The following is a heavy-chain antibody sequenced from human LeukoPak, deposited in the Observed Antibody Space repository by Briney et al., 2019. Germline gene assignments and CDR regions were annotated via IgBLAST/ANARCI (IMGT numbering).Heavy chain of an antibody. CDR2: INPNSGGT. Sequence: ASVKVSCKASGYTFTGYYMHWVRQAPGQGLEWMGWINPNSGGTNYAQKFQGRVTMTRDTSISTAYMELSRLRSDDTAVYYCARDTRYCSGGSCYLSWFDPWGQGTLVTVSS. V-gene: IGHV1-2*02. CDR1: GYTFTGYY. CDR3: ARDTRYCSGGSCYLSWFDP. D-gene: IGHD2-15*01. J-gene: IGHJ5*02.